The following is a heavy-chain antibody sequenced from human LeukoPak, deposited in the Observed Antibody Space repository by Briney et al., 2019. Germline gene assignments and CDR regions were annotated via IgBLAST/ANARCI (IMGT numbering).Heavy chain of an antibody. CDR1: GFTFSSYG. V-gene: IGHV3-30*18. CDR2: ISYDGSNK. Sequence: PGGSLRLSCAASGFTFSSYGMHWVRQAPGKGLEWVAVISYDGSNKYYADSVKGRFTISRDNSKNTLYLQMNSLRAEDTAVNYCAKGQWLVPGDYWGQGTLVTVSS. D-gene: IGHD6-19*01. CDR3: AKGQWLVPGDY. J-gene: IGHJ4*02.